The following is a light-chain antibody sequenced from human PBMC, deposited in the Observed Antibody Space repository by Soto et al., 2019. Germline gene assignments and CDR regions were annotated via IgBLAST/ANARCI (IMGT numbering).Light chain of an antibody. J-gene: IGKJ1*01. Sequence: EIVMTQSPATLSVSPGERATLSCRASQSVSSNLAWYQQKPGQAPRLLIYGASTRATGVPARFSGSGSGTEFPLTSCSLHSEDFAVYFCQQYNNWPTFGQGTKVEIK. CDR2: GAS. V-gene: IGKV3-15*01. CDR3: QQYNNWPT. CDR1: QSVSSN.